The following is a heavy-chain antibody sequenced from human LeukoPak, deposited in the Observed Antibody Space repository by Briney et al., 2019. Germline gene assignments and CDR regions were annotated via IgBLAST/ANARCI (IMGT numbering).Heavy chain of an antibody. CDR3: ARLRWSSCSGGSCYSWPIQLWFFDY. J-gene: IGHJ4*02. CDR1: GGSITNSNYY. CDR2: IYHSGST. V-gene: IGHV4-39*01. Sequence: SETLSLTCTVSGGSITNSNYYWGWIRQPPGKGLEWIGSIYHSGSTYYNPSLKSRVTMSVDTSKKQFSLKLSSMSAAEKAYYYCARLRWSSCSGGSCYSWPIQLWFFDYWGQGTLVTVSS. D-gene: IGHD2-15*01.